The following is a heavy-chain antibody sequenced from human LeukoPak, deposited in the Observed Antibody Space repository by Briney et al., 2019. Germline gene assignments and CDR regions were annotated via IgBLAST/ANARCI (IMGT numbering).Heavy chain of an antibody. CDR1: GYTFTSFD. CDR2: MSPNSGNT. V-gene: IGHV1-8*01. Sequence: ASVKVCCKAAGYTFTSFDIFWVRQATGQGLEWKGWMSPNSGNTGSAQKFQGRVTFTRDTSISTSFMELSSLRSEDTAIYYCARGRPDTSVPRTYYMDVWGKGTTVTVSS. J-gene: IGHJ6*03. D-gene: IGHD5-18*01. CDR3: ARGRPDTSVPRTYYMDV.